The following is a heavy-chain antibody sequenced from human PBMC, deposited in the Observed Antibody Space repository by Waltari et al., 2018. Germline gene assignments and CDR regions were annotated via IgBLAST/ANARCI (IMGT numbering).Heavy chain of an antibody. CDR1: GFTVSSIY. J-gene: IGHJ6*03. V-gene: IGHV3-53*02. CDR3: ARDLVVAATHYYYYYMDV. CDR2: IYSGGST. D-gene: IGHD2-15*01. Sequence: EVQLVETGGGLIQPGGSLRLSCAASGFTVSSIYMSWVRQAPGKGLEWVSVIYSGGSTYYADSVKGRFTISRDNSKNTLYLQMNSLRAEDTAVYYCARDLVVAATHYYYYYMDVWGKGTTVTVSS.